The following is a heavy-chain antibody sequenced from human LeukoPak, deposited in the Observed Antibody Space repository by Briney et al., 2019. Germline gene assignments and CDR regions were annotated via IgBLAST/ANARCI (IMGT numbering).Heavy chain of an antibody. Sequence: PSETLSLTCTVSDGSISSYYWSWIRQPAGKGLEWIGRIYTSGSTNYNPSLKSRVTISVDTSKNQLSLKLSSVTAADTAVYYCARGTVFGVVTYWGQGTLVTVSS. CDR2: IYTSGST. J-gene: IGHJ4*02. CDR3: ARGTVFGVVTY. CDR1: DGSISSYY. D-gene: IGHD3-3*01. V-gene: IGHV4-4*07.